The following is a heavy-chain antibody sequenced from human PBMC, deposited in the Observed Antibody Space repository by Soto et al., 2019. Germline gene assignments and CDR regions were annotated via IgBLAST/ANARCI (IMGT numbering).Heavy chain of an antibody. CDR1: GFTFGDYG. D-gene: IGHD6-19*01. CDR2: TRSKIYGGTT. Sequence: GSLRLSCSTSGFTFGDYGMSWFRQAPGKGLEWVGFTRSKIYGGTTEYAASVKGRFTISRDDSKSIAYLQMNSLETEDTAVYYCTRGSGWHDYWGQGT. V-gene: IGHV3-49*03. CDR3: TRGSGWHDY. J-gene: IGHJ4*02.